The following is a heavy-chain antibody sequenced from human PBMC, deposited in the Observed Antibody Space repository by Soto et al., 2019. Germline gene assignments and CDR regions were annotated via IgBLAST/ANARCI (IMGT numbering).Heavy chain of an antibody. CDR3: AANLEMATTTFDY. CDR2: IIPIFGTA. D-gene: IGHD5-12*01. J-gene: IGHJ4*02. Sequence: SVKVSCKASGCTFSSYAISWVRQAPGQGLEWMGGIIPIFGTANYAQKFQGRVTITADESTSTAYMELSSLRSEDTAVYYCAANLEMATTTFDYWGQGTLVTVSS. V-gene: IGHV1-69*13. CDR1: GCTFSSYA.